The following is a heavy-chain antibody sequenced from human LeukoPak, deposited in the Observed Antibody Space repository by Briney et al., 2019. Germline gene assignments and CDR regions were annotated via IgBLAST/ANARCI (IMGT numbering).Heavy chain of an antibody. CDR3: ARDFGDDSSGYYYWYFDL. Sequence: ASVKVSCKASGYTFTSYGISWVRQAPGQGLEWMGWISAYNGNTNYAQKLQGRVTMTTDTSTSTAYMELRSLRSDDTAVYYCARDFGDDSSGYYYWYFDLWGRGTLVTVSS. CDR2: ISAYNGNT. CDR1: GYTFTSYG. J-gene: IGHJ2*01. D-gene: IGHD3-22*01. V-gene: IGHV1-18*01.